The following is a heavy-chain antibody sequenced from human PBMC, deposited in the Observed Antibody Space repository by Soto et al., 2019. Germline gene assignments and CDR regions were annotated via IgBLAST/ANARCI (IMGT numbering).Heavy chain of an antibody. D-gene: IGHD5-12*01. CDR3: ATDLNGYNPKDLDY. CDR1: GYTLTELS. V-gene: IGHV1-24*01. J-gene: IGHJ4*01. CDR2: FDPEDGET. Sequence: GASVKVSCKVSGYTLTELSMHWVRQAPGKGLEWMGGFDPEDGETIYAQKFQGRVTMIEDTSTDTAYMELSSLRSEDTAVYYCATDLNGYNPKDLDYWG.